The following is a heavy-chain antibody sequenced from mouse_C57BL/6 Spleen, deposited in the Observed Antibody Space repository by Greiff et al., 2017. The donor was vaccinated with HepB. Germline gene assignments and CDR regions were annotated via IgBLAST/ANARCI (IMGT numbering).Heavy chain of an antibody. D-gene: IGHD2-2*01. Sequence: QVQLKQSGAELVRPGASVKLSCKASGYTFTDYYINWVKQRPGQGLEWIARIYPGSGNTYYNEKFKGKATLTAEKSSSTAYMQLSSLTSEDSAVYFCARRGVGYDYAMDYWGQGTSVTVSS. CDR1: GYTFTDYY. V-gene: IGHV1-76*01. CDR3: ARRGVGYDYAMDY. J-gene: IGHJ4*01. CDR2: IYPGSGNT.